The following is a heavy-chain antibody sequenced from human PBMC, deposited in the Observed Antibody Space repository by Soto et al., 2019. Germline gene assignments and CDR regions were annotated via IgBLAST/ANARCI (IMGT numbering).Heavy chain of an antibody. CDR3: ARGLRNYYDRSGLHY. J-gene: IGHJ4*02. V-gene: IGHV3-48*03. D-gene: IGHD3-22*01. CDR2: ISYTGSTI. Sequence: GGSLRLSCVVSEFTFSNYEMNWVRQAPGKGLEWVSYISYTGSTIYYADSVRGRFTISRDNSKNSLYLQMNSLRAEDTAVYYCARGLRNYYDRSGLHYWGQGTLVTVSS. CDR1: EFTFSNYE.